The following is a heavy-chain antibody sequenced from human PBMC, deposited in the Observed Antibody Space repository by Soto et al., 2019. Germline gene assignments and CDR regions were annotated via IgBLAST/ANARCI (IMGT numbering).Heavy chain of an antibody. Sequence: ASVKVSCKASGYTFTSYDINWVRQATGQGLEWMGWMNPNSGNTGYAQKFQGRVTMTRDTSISTAYMELSRLRSDDTAVYYCARGWYSGSYCDWFDSCGQGAQVTSPQ. CDR2: MNPNSGNT. D-gene: IGHD1-26*01. CDR3: ARGWYSGSYCDWFDS. J-gene: IGHJ5*01. V-gene: IGHV1-8*01. CDR1: GYTFTSYD.